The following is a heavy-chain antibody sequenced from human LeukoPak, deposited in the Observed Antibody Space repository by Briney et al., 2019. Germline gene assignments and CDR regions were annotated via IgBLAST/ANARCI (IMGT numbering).Heavy chain of an antibody. J-gene: IGHJ3*02. V-gene: IGHV1-69*13. D-gene: IGHD3-10*01. CDR3: VRGWFGELLNAFDI. CDR2: IIPIFGTA. CDR1: GGTFSSYA. Sequence: GASVKVSCKASGGTFSSYAISWVRQAPGQGLEWMGGIIPIFGTANYAQKFQGRVTITADESTSTAYMELSSLRSEDTAVYYCVRGWFGELLNAFDIWGQGTMVTVSS.